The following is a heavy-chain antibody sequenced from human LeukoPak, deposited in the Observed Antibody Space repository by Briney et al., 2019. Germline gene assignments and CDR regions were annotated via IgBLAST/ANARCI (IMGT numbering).Heavy chain of an antibody. Sequence: GRSLRLSCAASGFTFSSYGMHWVRQAPGKGLEWVAVISYDGSNKYYADSVKGRFTISRDNSKNTLYLQMNSLRAEDTAVYYCAKGGYSSSWVGYFDYWGQGTLVTVSS. CDR2: ISYDGSNK. J-gene: IGHJ4*02. D-gene: IGHD6-13*01. CDR3: AKGGYSSSWVGYFDY. V-gene: IGHV3-30*18. CDR1: GFTFSSYG.